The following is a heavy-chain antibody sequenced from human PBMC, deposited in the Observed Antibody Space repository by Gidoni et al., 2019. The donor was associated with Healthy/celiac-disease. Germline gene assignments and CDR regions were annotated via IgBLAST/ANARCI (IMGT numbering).Heavy chain of an antibody. CDR3: ARRYSSSWYGRVDAFDI. CDR2: IYYSGST. Sequence: QLQLQESGSGLVKPSETLSLTCTVSGGPISSSSYYWGWIRQPPGKGLEWIGSIYYSGSTYYNPSLKSRVTISVDTSKNQFSLKLSSVTAADTAVYYCARRYSSSWYGRVDAFDIWGQGTMVTVSS. V-gene: IGHV4-39*01. CDR1: GGPISSSSYY. D-gene: IGHD6-13*01. J-gene: IGHJ3*02.